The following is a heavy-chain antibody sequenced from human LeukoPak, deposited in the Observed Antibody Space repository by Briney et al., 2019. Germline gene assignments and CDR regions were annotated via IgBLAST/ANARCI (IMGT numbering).Heavy chain of an antibody. CDR2: ISSSGGST. CDR1: GFTFSSYA. J-gene: IGHJ4*02. D-gene: IGHD1-26*01. Sequence: GGSLRLSCAASGFTFSSYAMSWVRQAPGKGLEWVSAISSSGGSTYYADSVKGRFTISRDNSKNTLYLQMNSLRAEDTAVYYCAKDTRYSGSYYFVFDYWGQGTLVTVSS. V-gene: IGHV3-23*01. CDR3: AKDTRYSGSYYFVFDY.